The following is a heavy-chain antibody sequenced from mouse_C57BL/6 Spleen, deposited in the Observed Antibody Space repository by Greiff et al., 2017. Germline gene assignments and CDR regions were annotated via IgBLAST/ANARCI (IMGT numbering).Heavy chain of an antibody. Sequence: VKLLESGAELARPGASVKLSCKASGYTFTSYGISWVKQRTGQGLEWIGEIYPRSGHTYYNEKFKGKATLTADKSSSTAYMELLSLTSEDSAVYFCARWAYGNYAYYFDYWGQGTTLTVSS. D-gene: IGHD2-1*01. CDR3: ARWAYGNYAYYFDY. CDR2: IYPRSGHT. V-gene: IGHV1-81*01. J-gene: IGHJ2*01. CDR1: GYTFTSYG.